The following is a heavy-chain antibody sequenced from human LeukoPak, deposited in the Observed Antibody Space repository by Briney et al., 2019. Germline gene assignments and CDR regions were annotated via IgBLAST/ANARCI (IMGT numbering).Heavy chain of an antibody. CDR2: INQDGSQN. D-gene: IGHD2-21*02. CDR1: GFSFSDYW. V-gene: IGHV3-7*01. J-gene: IGHJ3*02. Sequence: GGSLRLSCAASGFSFSDYWMSWVRQAPGRGLEWVGNINQDGSQNSSVDSVKGRFTISRDNAKNSLYLQMNSLGAEDTALYYCAREVTASSFDILGQGSMVTVSS. CDR3: AREVTASSFDI.